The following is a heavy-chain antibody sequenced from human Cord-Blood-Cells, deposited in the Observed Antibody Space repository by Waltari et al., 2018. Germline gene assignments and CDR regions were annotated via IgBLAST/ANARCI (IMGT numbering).Heavy chain of an antibody. D-gene: IGHD3-3*01. J-gene: IGHJ4*02. Sequence: QVQLQQWGAGLLKPSETLSLTCAVYGGSFSGYYWSWIRQPPGKGLEWIGEINHSGSTNYNPSLKSRVTISVDTSKNQFSLKLSSVTAADTAVYYCARGPSGGTIFGVVIDYWGQGTLVTVSS. CDR1: GGSFSGYY. CDR2: INHSGST. V-gene: IGHV4-34*01. CDR3: ARGPSGGTIFGVVIDY.